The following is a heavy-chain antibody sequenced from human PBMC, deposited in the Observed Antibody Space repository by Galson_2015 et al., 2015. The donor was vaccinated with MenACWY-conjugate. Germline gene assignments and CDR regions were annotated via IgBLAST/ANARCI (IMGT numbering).Heavy chain of an antibody. Sequence: SLRLSCAASGFTFNNYWMHWVRQPPGKGLEWISYIKADGSFSNYADSVKGRFTIFTDNAKNMVYLQMDGLGDEDTAVYFCARDNNWSFDSWGQGTLATVSS. V-gene: IGHV3-74*01. CDR2: IKADGSFS. J-gene: IGHJ4*02. D-gene: IGHD1-1*01. CDR3: ARDNNWSFDS. CDR1: GFTFNNYW.